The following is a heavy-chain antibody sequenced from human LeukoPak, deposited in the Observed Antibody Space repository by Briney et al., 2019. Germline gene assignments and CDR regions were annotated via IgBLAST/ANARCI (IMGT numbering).Heavy chain of an antibody. CDR3: ATEQVSASAWGFDY. Sequence: WETLSLTCTVSGGSISSYLWSWIRQSAGKRLELLGRIHTSGTTTYSPSLRSRLTMSVDTSKSQVSLRLTSVTAADTAVYYCATEQVSASAWGFDYWCQGSLVTVSS. D-gene: IGHD5/OR15-5a*01. CDR1: GGSISSYL. V-gene: IGHV4-4*07. CDR2: IHTSGTT. J-gene: IGHJ4*02.